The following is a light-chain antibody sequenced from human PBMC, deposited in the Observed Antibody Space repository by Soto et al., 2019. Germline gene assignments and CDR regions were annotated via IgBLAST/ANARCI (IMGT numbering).Light chain of an antibody. J-gene: IGKJ4*01. CDR1: QIVSSTY. CDR2: GAS. CDR3: QQYGVTPPNT. V-gene: IGKV3-20*01. Sequence: EIVLTQSQGTLSLSPGESATLSCLASQIVSSTYLAWFQQKAGQAPRLLIYGASTRATGIPDRFSGSGSGTDFTLTISGLEPEDFALYYCQQYGVTPPNTFGGGTKVDIK.